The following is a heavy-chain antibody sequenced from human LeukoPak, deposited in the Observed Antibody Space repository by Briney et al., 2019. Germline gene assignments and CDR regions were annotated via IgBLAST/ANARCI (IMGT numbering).Heavy chain of an antibody. D-gene: IGHD1-1*01. V-gene: IGHV1-2*02. CDR1: GYTFTGCY. J-gene: IGHJ4*02. CDR3: ARASNWNDMAYFDY. CDR2: INPNSDCT. Sequence: SVKVSCKASGYTFTGCYMHWVRQAPARGLEWMGWINPNSDCTHYTQKFQGRVTVTRDTSISTASMERSRLRSDDTAGYYCARASNWNDMAYFDYWGEGTLVTVSS.